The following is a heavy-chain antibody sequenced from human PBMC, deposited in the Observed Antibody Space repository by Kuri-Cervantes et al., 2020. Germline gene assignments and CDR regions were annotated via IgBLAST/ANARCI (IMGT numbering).Heavy chain of an antibody. CDR1: YYSIRSGYY. CDR2: INHSGST. V-gene: IGHV4-38-2*02. CDR3: ARAVVAAP. Sequence: SEILSLTCSVSYYSIRSGYYWGWIRQPPGKGLEWIGEINHSGSTNYNPSLKSRVTISVDTSKNQFSLKLSSVTAADTAVYHCARAVVAAPWGQGTLVTVSS. J-gene: IGHJ5*02. D-gene: IGHD2-15*01.